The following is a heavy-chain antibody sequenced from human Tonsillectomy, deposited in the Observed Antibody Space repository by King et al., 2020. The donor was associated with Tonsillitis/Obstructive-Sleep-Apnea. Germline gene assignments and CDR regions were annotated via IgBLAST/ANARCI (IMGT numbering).Heavy chain of an antibody. D-gene: IGHD4-17*01. CDR1: GFTFDGYA. J-gene: IGHJ3*02. CDR3: AKDIGGDYGGGALDI. V-gene: IGHV3-9*01. CDR2: ISWNSGSI. Sequence: VQLVESGGGLVQPSRSLRLSCAASGFTFDGYAMHWVRQAPGKGLEWVSGISWNSGSIGYAESVKGRFTISRDNAKNSLYLQMNSLRPEDTALYYCAKDIGGDYGGGALDIWGQGTMVTVSS.